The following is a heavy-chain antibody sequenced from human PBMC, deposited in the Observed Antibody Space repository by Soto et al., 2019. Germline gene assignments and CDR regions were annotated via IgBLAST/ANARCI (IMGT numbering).Heavy chain of an antibody. V-gene: IGHV4-39*01. D-gene: IGHD2-2*01. J-gene: IGHJ6*03. CDR3: ARHPSLGVVPAATRYYYYYMDV. CDR1: DDSINSDKYY. Sequence: SETLSLTCSVSDDSINSDKYYWGWIRQPPGKGLEWIGSIYYRGNAYYNPSLQTRVTISLDKSKSQFSLKLSSVTAADTAVYYCARHPSLGVVPAATRYYYYYMDVWGKGTTVTVSS. CDR2: IYYRGNA.